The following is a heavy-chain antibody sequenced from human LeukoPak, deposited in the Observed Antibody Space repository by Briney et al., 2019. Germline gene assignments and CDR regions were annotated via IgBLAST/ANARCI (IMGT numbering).Heavy chain of an antibody. V-gene: IGHV4-61*02. CDR1: GGSISSGSYY. D-gene: IGHD2-2*01. J-gene: IGHJ4*02. CDR3: ARTVCSSTSCYVNY. Sequence: SETLSLTCTVSGGSISSGSYYWSWIRQPAGKGLEWIGRIYTSGSTNYNPSLKSRVTISVDTSKNQFSLKLSSVTAADTAVYYCARTVCSSTSCYVNYWGQGTLVTVSS. CDR2: IYTSGST.